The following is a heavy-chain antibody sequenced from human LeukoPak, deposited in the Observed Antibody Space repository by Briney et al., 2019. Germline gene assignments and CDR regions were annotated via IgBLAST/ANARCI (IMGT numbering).Heavy chain of an antibody. CDR3: ARAGVDTAMGFDY. CDR2: ISSSSSYI. Sequence: PGGSLRLSCAASGFTFSSYSMNWVRQAPGKGLEWVSSISSSSSYIYYADSVKGRFTISRDNAKNSLYLQMNSLRAEDTAVYYCARAGVDTAMGFDYWGQGSLVTVSS. CDR1: GFTFSSYS. D-gene: IGHD5-18*01. V-gene: IGHV3-21*01. J-gene: IGHJ4*02.